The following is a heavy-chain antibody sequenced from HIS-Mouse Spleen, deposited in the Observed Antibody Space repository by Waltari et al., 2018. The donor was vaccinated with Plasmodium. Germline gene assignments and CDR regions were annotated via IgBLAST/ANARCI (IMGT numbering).Heavy chain of an antibody. V-gene: IGHV4-34*01. CDR2: INHSGST. CDR1: GGSFSGYY. CDR3: ASSGSGSYYY. D-gene: IGHD3-10*01. J-gene: IGHJ4*02. Sequence: QVQLQQWGAGLLKPSETLSLTCAVYGGSFSGYYWSWIRQPPGKGLEWIGEINHSGSTNYNPSLKGRVTISVETSKNQFSLKLSSVTAADTAVYYCASSGSGSYYYWGQGTLVTVSS.